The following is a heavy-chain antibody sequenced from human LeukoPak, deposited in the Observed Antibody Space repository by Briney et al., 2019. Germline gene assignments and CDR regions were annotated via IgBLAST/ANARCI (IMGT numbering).Heavy chain of an antibody. CDR1: GFTFSSYA. D-gene: IGHD3-22*01. J-gene: IGHJ4*02. CDR3: ARDGHYDSSGYYFDY. Sequence: PGGSLRLSCAASGFTFSSYAMHWVRQAPGKGLEWVAVISYDGSNKYYADSVKGRFTISRDNSKNTLYLQMNSLRAEDTAVYYCARDGHYDSSGYYFDYWGQGTLVTVSS. CDR2: ISYDGSNK. V-gene: IGHV3-30*04.